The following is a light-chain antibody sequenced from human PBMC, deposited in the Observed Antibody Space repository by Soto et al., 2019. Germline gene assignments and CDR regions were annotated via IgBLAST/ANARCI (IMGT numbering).Light chain of an antibody. CDR2: GAS. Sequence: EIVLTQSPGALSVAPGETVSLSCRASEAISNNFVAWYQQRPGQVPRLLMYGASIRVSGVPDRISGRRSGTGFILNIARVEPEDSAVYFCQQYHLSPLTFGGGTQV. J-gene: IGKJ4*01. CDR1: EAISNNF. V-gene: IGKV3-20*01. CDR3: QQYHLSPLT.